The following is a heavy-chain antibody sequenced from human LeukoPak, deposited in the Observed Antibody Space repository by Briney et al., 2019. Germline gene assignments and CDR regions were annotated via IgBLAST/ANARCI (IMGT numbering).Heavy chain of an antibody. CDR3: ASDDYDYVWGSYRRRDAFDI. CDR1: GFTFDDYG. V-gene: IGHV3-20*04. J-gene: IGHJ3*02. D-gene: IGHD3-16*02. CDR2: INWNGGST. Sequence: GGSLRLSCAASGFTFDDYGMSWVRQAPGKGLEWVSGINWNGGSTGYADSVKGRFTISRDNAKNSQYLQMNSLRAEDTALYYCASDDYDYVWGSYRRRDAFDIWGQGTMVTVSS.